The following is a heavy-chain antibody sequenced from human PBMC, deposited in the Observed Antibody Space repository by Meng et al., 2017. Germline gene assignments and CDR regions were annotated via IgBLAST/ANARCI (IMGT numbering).Heavy chain of an antibody. D-gene: IGHD6-13*01. CDR1: GYSISSGYY. Sequence: SETLSLTCTVSGYSISSGYYWGWIRQPPGKGLEWIGTIYHTGTTFYNPSLKSRVTLSVDTSKNQFSLKLSSVTAADTAVYYCVTYMPGTGPDNWGQGTLVTVSS. CDR2: IYHTGTT. CDR3: VTYMPGTGPDN. J-gene: IGHJ4*02. V-gene: IGHV4-38-2*02.